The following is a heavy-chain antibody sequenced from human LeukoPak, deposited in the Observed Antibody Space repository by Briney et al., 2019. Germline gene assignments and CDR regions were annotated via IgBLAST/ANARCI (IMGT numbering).Heavy chain of an antibody. Sequence: GGSLRLSCAASGFTFRNYDISWVRQAPGKGLEWVSGIGVSGAHTYYADSVKGRFTISRDNSRNTLYLQMNSLRAEDTAIYYCVPLPWGVTPYTRNGAQGTLPPVPP. CDR2: IGVSGAHT. V-gene: IGHV3-23*01. CDR1: GFTFRNYD. J-gene: IGHJ4*02. CDR3: VPLPWGVTPYTRN. D-gene: IGHD3-16*01.